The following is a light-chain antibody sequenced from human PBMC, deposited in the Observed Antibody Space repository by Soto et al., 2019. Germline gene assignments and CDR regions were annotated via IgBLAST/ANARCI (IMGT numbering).Light chain of an antibody. CDR2: KAS. CDR3: QQYNSYPWT. Sequence: DIGMTPSPSSLSASVGGRITISCRASQSISSWLAWYQQKPGKAPKLLIYKASSLESGVPSRFSGSGSGTEFTLTISSLQPDDFATYYCQQYNSYPWTFGQGTKVDIK. CDR1: QSISSW. V-gene: IGKV1-5*03. J-gene: IGKJ1*01.